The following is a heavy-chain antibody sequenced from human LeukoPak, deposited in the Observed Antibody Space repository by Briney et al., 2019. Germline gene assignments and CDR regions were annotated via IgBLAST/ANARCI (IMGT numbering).Heavy chain of an antibody. V-gene: IGHV4-34*01. Sequence: PSETLSLTCAVYGGSFCGYYWSWIRQPPGKGLEWIGEINHSGSTNYNPSLKSRVTISVDTSKNQFSLKLSSVTAADTAVYYCARGNKCSSTSCYAGYYYYMDVWGKGTTVTVSS. J-gene: IGHJ6*03. CDR1: GGSFCGYY. CDR3: ARGNKCSSTSCYAGYYYYMDV. D-gene: IGHD2-2*01. CDR2: INHSGST.